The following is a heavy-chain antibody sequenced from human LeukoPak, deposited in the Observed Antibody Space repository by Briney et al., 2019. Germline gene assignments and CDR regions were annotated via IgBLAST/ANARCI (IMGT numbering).Heavy chain of an antibody. Sequence: GGSLRLSCAASGFTVSSNYMSWVRQAPGKGQEWVSAISGSGGSTYYADSVKGRFTISRDNSKNTLYLQMNSLRAEDTAVYYCAKDFLIVVPAAPGAFDIWGQGTMVTVSS. D-gene: IGHD2-2*01. CDR3: AKDFLIVVPAAPGAFDI. CDR1: GFTVSSNY. V-gene: IGHV3-23*01. J-gene: IGHJ3*02. CDR2: ISGSGGST.